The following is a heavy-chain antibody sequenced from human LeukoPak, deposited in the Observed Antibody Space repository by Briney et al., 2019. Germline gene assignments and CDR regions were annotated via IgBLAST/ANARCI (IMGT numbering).Heavy chain of an antibody. D-gene: IGHD1-26*01. CDR3: AREQVIVGATMFDP. Sequence: PGRSLRLSCAASGFTFSSYAMHWVRQAPGKGLEWVAVISYDGSNKYYADSVEGRFTISRDNSKNTLYLQMNSLRAEDTAVYYCAREQVIVGATMFDPWGQGTLVTVSS. J-gene: IGHJ5*02. V-gene: IGHV3-30*04. CDR2: ISYDGSNK. CDR1: GFTFSSYA.